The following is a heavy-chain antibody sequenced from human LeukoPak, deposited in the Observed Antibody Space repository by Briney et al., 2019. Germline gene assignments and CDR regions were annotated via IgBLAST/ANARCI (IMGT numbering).Heavy chain of an antibody. CDR2: INTDTGTP. D-gene: IGHD4-17*01. J-gene: IGHJ4*02. CDR3: AREVLRFDF. CDR1: GYTFNTRS. V-gene: IGHV7-4-1*02. Sequence: ASVKISCKPSGYTFNTRSITWVRQAPGQGLEWMGWINTDTGTPTYAQGFTGRFVFSLDTSVSTAYLQINSLKTEDTAVYYCAREVLRFDFWGQGTLVAVSS.